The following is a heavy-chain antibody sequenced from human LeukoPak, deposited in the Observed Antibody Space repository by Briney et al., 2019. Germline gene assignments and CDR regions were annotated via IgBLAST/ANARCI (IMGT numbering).Heavy chain of an antibody. V-gene: IGHV3-30*03. D-gene: IGHD6-6*01. J-gene: IGHJ4*02. Sequence: GMHWVRQXPXXXLEWVAVISFDGGNKYYADSVKGRFIISRDNSKSTLYLQLNSLRAEDTAVYYCASTRSSDFDYWGQGTLVTVPS. CDR2: ISFDGGNK. CDR3: ASTRSSDFDY. CDR1: G.